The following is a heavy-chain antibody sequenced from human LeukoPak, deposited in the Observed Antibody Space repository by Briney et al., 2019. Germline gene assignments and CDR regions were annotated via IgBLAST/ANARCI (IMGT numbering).Heavy chain of an antibody. J-gene: IGHJ4*02. CDR3: ARDRGDSPLVDY. CDR1: GFTFSDYY. CDR2: INSDGSST. D-gene: IGHD2-21*02. V-gene: IGHV3-74*01. Sequence: GGSLRLSCATSGFTFSDYYMSWIRQAPGKGLVWVSRINSDGSSTSYADSVKGRFTISRDNAKNTLYLQMNSLRAEDTAVYYCARDRGDSPLVDYWGQGTLVTVSS.